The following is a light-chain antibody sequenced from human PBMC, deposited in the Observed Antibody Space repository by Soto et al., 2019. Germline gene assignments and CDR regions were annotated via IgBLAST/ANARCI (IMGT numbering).Light chain of an antibody. CDR2: SNN. J-gene: IGLJ2*01. CDR1: SSNIGSNT. Sequence: QSVLTQPPSASGTPGQRVTISCSGSSSNIGSNTVNWYQQLPGTAPKLLIYSNNQRPSGVPERFSGSKSGTSASLAISGLQYEDEADYYCAAWDDSLNGLFGGGTKLTVL. V-gene: IGLV1-44*01. CDR3: AAWDDSLNGL.